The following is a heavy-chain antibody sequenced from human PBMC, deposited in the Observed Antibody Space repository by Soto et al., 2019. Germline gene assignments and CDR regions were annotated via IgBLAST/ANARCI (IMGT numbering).Heavy chain of an antibody. CDR3: AKDLYDSSGYYYDY. CDR1: GFTFSSYA. Sequence: GGSLRLSCAASGFTFSSYAMSWVRQAPGKGLEWVSAISGSGGSTYYADSVKGRFTISRDNSKNTLYLQMNSLRAEDTAVYYCAKDLYDSSGYYYDYCGQGTLVTVSS. V-gene: IGHV3-23*01. D-gene: IGHD3-22*01. CDR2: ISGSGGST. J-gene: IGHJ4*02.